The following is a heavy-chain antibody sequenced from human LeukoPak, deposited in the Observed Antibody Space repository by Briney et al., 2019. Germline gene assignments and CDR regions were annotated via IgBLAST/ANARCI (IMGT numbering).Heavy chain of an antibody. CDR1: GYTFTGCY. V-gene: IGHV1-2*02. Sequence: ASVKVSCKASGYTFTGCYMHWVRQAPGQGLEWMGWINPNSGGTNYAQKFQGRVTMTRDTSISTAYMELSRLRSDDTAVYYCAAFTKSGYYGSDYWGQGTLVTVSS. J-gene: IGHJ4*02. D-gene: IGHD3-3*01. CDR3: AAFTKSGYYGSDY. CDR2: INPNSGGT.